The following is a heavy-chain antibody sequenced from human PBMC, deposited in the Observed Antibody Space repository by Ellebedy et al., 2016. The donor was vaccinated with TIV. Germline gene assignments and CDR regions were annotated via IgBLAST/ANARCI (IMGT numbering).Heavy chain of an antibody. CDR3: ARMSMAAAGNYFQY. V-gene: IGHV4-38-2*02. J-gene: IGHJ1*01. CDR2: IYHGGST. CDR1: GYSINSGYY. D-gene: IGHD6-13*01. Sequence: MPSETLSLTCTVSGYSINSGYYWGWIRQPPGKGLEWIGSIYHGGSTYYNPSLKSRVTISADTSKNHFSLKLSSVTAADTAVYYCARMSMAAAGNYFQYWGQGTLVTVSS.